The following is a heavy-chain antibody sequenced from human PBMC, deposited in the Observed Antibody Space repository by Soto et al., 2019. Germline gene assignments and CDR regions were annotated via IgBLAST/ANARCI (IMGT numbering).Heavy chain of an antibody. V-gene: IGHV3-30*18. Sequence: SLRLSCAASGFTFSSYGMHWVRQAPGKGLEWVAVISYDGSNKYYADSVKGRFTISRDNSKNTLYLQMNSLRAEDTAVYYCAKDSVYSSSYLDYWGQGTLVTVSS. CDR1: GFTFSSYG. CDR2: ISYDGSNK. J-gene: IGHJ4*02. D-gene: IGHD6-6*01. CDR3: AKDSVYSSSYLDY.